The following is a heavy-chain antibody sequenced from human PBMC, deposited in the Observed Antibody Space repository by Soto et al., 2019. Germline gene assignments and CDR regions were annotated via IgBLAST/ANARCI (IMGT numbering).Heavy chain of an antibody. V-gene: IGHV5-51*03. CDR1: GYSFTSYW. CDR2: IYPGDSDT. CDR3: ARRDSRGWYSFDY. D-gene: IGHD6-19*01. Sequence: EVQLVQSGAEVKKPGESLKISCTGSGYSFTSYWIGWVRQMPGKGLEWMGIIYPGDSDTRYSPSFQGQVTISVDKSISTAYLHWSSLKASDIAMYYCARRDSRGWYSFDYWGQGTLVTVSS. J-gene: IGHJ4*02.